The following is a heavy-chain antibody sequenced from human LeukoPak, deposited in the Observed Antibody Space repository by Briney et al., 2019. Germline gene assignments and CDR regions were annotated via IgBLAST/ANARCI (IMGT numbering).Heavy chain of an antibody. CDR3: AKDFRGGSGSSEIDY. D-gene: IGHD3-10*01. CDR2: ISWNSGSI. CDR1: GFTFDDYA. J-gene: IGHJ4*02. V-gene: IGHV3-9*01. Sequence: SGGSLRLSCAASGFTFDDYAMHWVRQAPGKGLEWVSGISWNSGSIGYADSVKGRFTISRDNAKNSLYLQMNSLRAEDTALYYCAKDFRGGSGSSEIDYWGQGTLVTVSS.